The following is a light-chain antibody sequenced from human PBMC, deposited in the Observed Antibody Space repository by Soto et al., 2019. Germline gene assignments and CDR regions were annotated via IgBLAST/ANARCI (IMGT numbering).Light chain of an antibody. J-gene: IGKJ1*01. Sequence: EIVLTHSPGPLSLSPGERATLSCRASQSVSSSYLAWYQQIPGQAPRLLIYAASSRATGIPDRFSGSGSGTDFTLTISRLEPEDFAVYYCQQYGSSPRTCGQGTKVEIK. CDR3: QQYGSSPRT. CDR1: QSVSSSY. V-gene: IGKV3-20*01. CDR2: AAS.